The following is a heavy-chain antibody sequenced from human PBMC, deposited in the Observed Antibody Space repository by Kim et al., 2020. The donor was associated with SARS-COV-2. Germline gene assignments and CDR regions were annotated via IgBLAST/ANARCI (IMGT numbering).Heavy chain of an antibody. V-gene: IGHV4-39*01. J-gene: IGHJ4*02. Sequence: SETLSLTCTVSGGSISSSDYYWGWIRQPPGKGLEWIGYIYYSESTYYNPSLKSRVTISVDTSKNQFSLKLSSVTAADTAVYYCARASRRYTYGKVDCWGQGTLVTVSS. CDR3: ARASRRYTYGKVDC. CDR1: GGSISSSDYY. D-gene: IGHD5-18*01. CDR2: IYYSEST.